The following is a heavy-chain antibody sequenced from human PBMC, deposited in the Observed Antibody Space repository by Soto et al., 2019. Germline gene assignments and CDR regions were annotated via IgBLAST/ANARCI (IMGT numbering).Heavy chain of an antibody. CDR3: ARGREYMWEIDH. J-gene: IGHJ4*02. CDR1: GGPFSGYF. V-gene: IGHV4-34*01. D-gene: IGHD1-26*01. CDR2: ISHSGRT. Sequence: QVQLQQWGAGLLKPSETLSLTCAVYGGPFSGYFWSWIRQPPGKGLEWIVEISHSGRTIYSPSLKSRVTISIDMAKNQFSLKLTSVTAADTAVYYCARGREYMWEIDHGGQGSLVTVSS.